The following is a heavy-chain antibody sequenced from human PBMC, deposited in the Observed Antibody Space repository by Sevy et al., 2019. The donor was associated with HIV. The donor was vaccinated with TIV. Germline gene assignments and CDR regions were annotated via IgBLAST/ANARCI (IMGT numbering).Heavy chain of an antibody. CDR1: GLSVSRNY. CDR2: IYAGGST. CDR3: ASQLGIGAFDI. V-gene: IGHV3-53*01. J-gene: IGHJ3*02. Sequence: GGSLRLSCAASGLSVSRNYLSWVRQAPGKGLEWVSVIYAGGSTYYADSVKGRFTVSRDKAKNTLYYRMNSLRAEDTAVYYCASQLGIGAFDIWGQGTMVTVSS. D-gene: IGHD7-27*01.